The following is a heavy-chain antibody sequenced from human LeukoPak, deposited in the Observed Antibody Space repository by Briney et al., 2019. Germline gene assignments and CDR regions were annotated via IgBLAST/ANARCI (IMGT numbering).Heavy chain of an antibody. Sequence: GGSLRLSCAASGFTFRNYGMNWVRQAPGKGLEWLSGISPRGGGTYYADSVKGRFTISRDDSKNTLSLQMNSLTVEDTAVYYCARDLAWGAFDYWGQGTLVPVSS. D-gene: IGHD7-27*01. V-gene: IGHV3-23*01. CDR2: ISPRGGGT. J-gene: IGHJ4*02. CDR1: GFTFRNYG. CDR3: ARDLAWGAFDY.